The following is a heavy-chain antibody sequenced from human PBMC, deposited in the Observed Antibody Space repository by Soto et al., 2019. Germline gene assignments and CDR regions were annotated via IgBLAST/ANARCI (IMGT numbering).Heavy chain of an antibody. CDR2: ISGSGGST. D-gene: IGHD3-3*01. V-gene: IGHV3-23*01. CDR3: AKDFGPQYVY. Sequence: GGSLRLSCTASGFTFSSYAMSWVRQAPGKGLEWVSAISGSGGSTYYADSVKGRFTISRDNSKNTLYLQMNSLRAEDTAAYYCAKDFGPQYVYWGQGTLVTVSS. CDR1: GFTFSSYA. J-gene: IGHJ4*02.